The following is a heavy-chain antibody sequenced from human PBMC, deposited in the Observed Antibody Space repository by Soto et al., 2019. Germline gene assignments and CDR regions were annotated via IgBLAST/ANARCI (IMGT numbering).Heavy chain of an antibody. J-gene: IGHJ3*02. CDR1: CDSITSNSYF. D-gene: IGHD3-16*01. Sequence: SETLSLTCTVFCDSITSNSYFWAWIRQPPGKGLEWIGSIYYSGTTYYNPSLKSRVTISVDRSKNQFSLKLSSVTAADTAVYYCARRYGWAFDIWGQGTMVT. CDR2: IYYSGTT. V-gene: IGHV4-39*01. CDR3: ARRYGWAFDI.